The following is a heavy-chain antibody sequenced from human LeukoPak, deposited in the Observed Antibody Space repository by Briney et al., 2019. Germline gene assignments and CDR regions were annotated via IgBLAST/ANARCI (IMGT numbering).Heavy chain of an antibody. CDR2: INPNSGNT. V-gene: IGHV1-8*03. Sequence: ASVKVSCKASGYTFTGYFMHWVRQAPGQGLEWMGRINPNSGNTGYAQKFQGRVTITRNTSISTAYMELSSLRSEDTAVYYCARGSIVGATSPFDYWGQGTLVTVSS. J-gene: IGHJ4*02. CDR1: GYTFTGYF. D-gene: IGHD1-26*01. CDR3: ARGSIVGATSPFDY.